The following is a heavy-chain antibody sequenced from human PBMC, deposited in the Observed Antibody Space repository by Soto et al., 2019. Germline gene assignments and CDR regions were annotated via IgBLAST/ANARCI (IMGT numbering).Heavy chain of an antibody. D-gene: IGHD6-19*01. V-gene: IGHV3-23*01. Sequence: GGSLRLSCAASGFTFSTYAMSWVRQAPGKGLEWVSGISGSGGTYYADSVKGRFTISRDNSKSTLYLQMNSLRVEDTALYYCAKIPISSAWLDFDYWGQGTLVTGLL. CDR1: GFTFSTYA. J-gene: IGHJ4*02. CDR3: AKIPISSAWLDFDY. CDR2: ISGSGGT.